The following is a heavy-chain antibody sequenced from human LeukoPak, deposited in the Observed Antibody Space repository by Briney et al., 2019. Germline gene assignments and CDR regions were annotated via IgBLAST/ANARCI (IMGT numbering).Heavy chain of an antibody. CDR2: VWFDGTNK. D-gene: IGHD3-10*01. J-gene: IGHJ4*02. V-gene: IGHV3-33*01. Sequence: GGSLRLSCAASGFTFTNYGMHWVRQAPGKGLEWVAVVWFDGTNKYYADSVKGRFTISRDNSKNTVYLQMNSLRAEDTAVYYCARDHVIKQAPPGYWGQGTLVTVSS. CDR1: GFTFTNYG. CDR3: ARDHVIKQAPPGY.